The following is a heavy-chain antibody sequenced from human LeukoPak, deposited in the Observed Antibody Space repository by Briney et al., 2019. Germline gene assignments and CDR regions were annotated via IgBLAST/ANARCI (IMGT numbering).Heavy chain of an antibody. CDR2: IYYSGST. CDR1: GGSISSYY. Sequence: SETLSLTCTVSGGSISSYYRSRIRQPPGKGLEWIGYIYYSGSTNYNPSLKSRVTISVDTSKNQFSLKLSSVTAADTAVYYCARELGYDSSGSNNWFDPWGQGTLVTVSS. CDR3: ARELGYDSSGSNNWFDP. V-gene: IGHV4-59*01. J-gene: IGHJ5*02. D-gene: IGHD3-22*01.